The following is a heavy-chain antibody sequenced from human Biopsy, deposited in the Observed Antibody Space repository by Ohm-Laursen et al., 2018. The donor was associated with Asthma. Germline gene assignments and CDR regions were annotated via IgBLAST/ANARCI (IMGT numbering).Heavy chain of an antibody. Sequence: GTLSLTCTVSGASVSSASGYWSWIRQPPGKGLEWIGYIFDSGSTNYNPSLLGRVTISVDTSKNQFSLILYSVTPADTAVYYCARDKEYYYDSSGYYHHGGAYDIWGQGTMVNVSS. J-gene: IGHJ3*02. V-gene: IGHV4-61*01. CDR2: IFDSGST. CDR1: GASVSSASGY. CDR3: ARDKEYYYDSSGYYHHGGAYDI. D-gene: IGHD3-22*01.